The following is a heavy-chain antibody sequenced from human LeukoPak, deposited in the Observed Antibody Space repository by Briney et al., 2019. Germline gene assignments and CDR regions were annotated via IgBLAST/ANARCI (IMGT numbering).Heavy chain of an antibody. CDR2: IWYDGSNK. CDR1: GFTFSSYG. V-gene: IGHV3-33*01. D-gene: IGHD3-16*01. Sequence: GGSLRLSCAASGFTFSSYGMHWVRQAPGKGLEWVAVIWYDGSNKYYADSVKGRFTISRDNPKNTLYLQMNSLRVEDTAVYYCARDLYADYVWGSFDYWGQGTLVTVSS. J-gene: IGHJ4*02. CDR3: ARDLYADYVWGSFDY.